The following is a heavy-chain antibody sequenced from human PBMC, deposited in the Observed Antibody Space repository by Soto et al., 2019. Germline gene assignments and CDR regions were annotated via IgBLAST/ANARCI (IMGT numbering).Heavy chain of an antibody. CDR2: IFSNDEK. V-gene: IGHV2-26*01. D-gene: IGHD2-15*01. J-gene: IGHJ6*02. CDR1: GFSLSNARMG. Sequence: SGPTLVNPTETLTLTCTVSGFSLSNARMGVSWIRQPPGKALEWLAHIFSNDEKSYSTSLKSRLTISKDTSKSQVVLTMTNMDPVDTATYYCARIVGGSNPRSNYYYYGMDVWGQGTTVTVSS. CDR3: ARIVGGSNPRSNYYYYGMDV.